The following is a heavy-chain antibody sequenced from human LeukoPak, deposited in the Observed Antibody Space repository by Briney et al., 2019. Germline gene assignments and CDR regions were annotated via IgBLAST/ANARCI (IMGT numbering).Heavy chain of an antibody. D-gene: IGHD1-26*01. CDR1: GYTFTSYY. Sequence: GASVKVSCKASGYTFTSYYMHWVRQAPGQGLEWMGIINPSGGSTSYAQKFQGRVTMTRDTSTSTVYMELSSLRSEDTAVYYCAILGVLVPEYFQHWGQGTLVTVSS. CDR2: INPSGGST. V-gene: IGHV1-46*01. CDR3: AILGVLVPEYFQH. J-gene: IGHJ1*01.